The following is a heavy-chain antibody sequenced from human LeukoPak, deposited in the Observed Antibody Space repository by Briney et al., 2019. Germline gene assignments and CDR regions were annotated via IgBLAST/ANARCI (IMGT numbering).Heavy chain of an antibody. CDR1: GGSISRSGYS. CDR3: ARGGDSSGYEGRFDP. Sequence: PSETLSLTCAVSGGSISRSGYSWSWIRQPPGKGLDWIAYIYYTGSTYYNPSLKSRVAVSLDTSKNQFSLKLTSVTAADTAVYYCARGGDSSGYEGRFDPWGQGTLVTVSS. V-gene: IGHV4-30-4*07. CDR2: IYYTGST. J-gene: IGHJ5*02. D-gene: IGHD3-22*01.